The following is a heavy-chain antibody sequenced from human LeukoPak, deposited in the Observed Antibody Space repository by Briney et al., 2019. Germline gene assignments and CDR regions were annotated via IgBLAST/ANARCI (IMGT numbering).Heavy chain of an antibody. V-gene: IGHV3-7*01. Sequence: GGSLRLSCAGSGFTFGRYWMSWVRQTPGKGLEWVASINQGGSRLHYLDSVTGRFIISRDDAQNSLFLQMTRLRVDDTAVYYCARLKDDVTKLDYWGQGTLVSVSS. CDR2: INQGGSRL. J-gene: IGHJ4*02. CDR3: ARLKDDVTKLDY. CDR1: GFTFGRYW. D-gene: IGHD2-8*01.